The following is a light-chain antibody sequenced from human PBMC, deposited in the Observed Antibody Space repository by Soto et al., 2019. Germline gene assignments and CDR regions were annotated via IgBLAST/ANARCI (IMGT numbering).Light chain of an antibody. V-gene: IGLV2-23*02. CDR1: SSDVGSYNF. CDR2: EVS. J-gene: IGLJ1*01. CDR3: CADAGRSTYV. Sequence: LTQPASVSGSPGQSITISCTRTSSDVGSYNFVSWYQQHPGKVPKVMIYEVSKRPSGVSDRFSGSKSGNTASLTISGLQAEDEADYYCCADAGRSTYVFGTGTKVTVL.